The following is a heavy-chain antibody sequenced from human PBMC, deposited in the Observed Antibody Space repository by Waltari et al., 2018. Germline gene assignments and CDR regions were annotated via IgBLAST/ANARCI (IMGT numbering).Heavy chain of an antibody. CDR2: INPNRGGT. V-gene: IGHV1-2*06. CDR3: ARPGIATLYGYYGMDV. D-gene: IGHD1-1*01. J-gene: IGHJ6*02. Sequence: QVQLVQSGAEVKKPGASVKVSCKASGYTFTGYYMPWVRQAPGQGLEWMGRINPNRGGTNDAQKVQGRVTMTRDTSISTAYMELSRLRSDDTAVYYCARPGIATLYGYYGMDVWGQGTTVTVSS. CDR1: GYTFTGYY.